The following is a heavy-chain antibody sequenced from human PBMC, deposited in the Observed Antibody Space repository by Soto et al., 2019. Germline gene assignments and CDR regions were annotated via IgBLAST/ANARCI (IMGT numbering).Heavy chain of an antibody. D-gene: IGHD3-9*01. Sequence: GLSLRLSCEASGFSFGSYSMNWVRQAPGKGLEWVSFISGRGTTTYYADSVKGRFTVSRDNSKNTLYLQMNSLRAEDTAVYYCAKVRYNPNRLIDYWGQGTLVTVSP. CDR3: AKVRYNPNRLIDY. CDR2: ISGRGTTT. J-gene: IGHJ4*02. V-gene: IGHV3-48*01. CDR1: GFSFGSYS.